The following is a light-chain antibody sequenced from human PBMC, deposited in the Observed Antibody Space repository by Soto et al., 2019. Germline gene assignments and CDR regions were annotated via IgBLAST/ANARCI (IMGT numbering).Light chain of an antibody. J-gene: IGKJ1*01. CDR2: KAS. Sequence: DIQMTQSPSTLSASVGDRVTITCRASQSISNWLAWYQQKPGKAPKLLIYKASSLKSGVPSRFSGSGSGTEFTLTVSSLQPDDFATYYCQQYNSSFGQGTKVEIK. CDR1: QSISNW. V-gene: IGKV1-5*03. CDR3: QQYNSS.